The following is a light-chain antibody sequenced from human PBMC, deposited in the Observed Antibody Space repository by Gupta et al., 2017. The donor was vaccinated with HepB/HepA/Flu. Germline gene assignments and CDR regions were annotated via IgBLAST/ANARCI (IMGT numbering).Light chain of an antibody. Sequence: DIQMTQSPSSLSASVGDRVTITCRASQDIRNYLVWYQQRPGRVPEVLIYTASTVRTGVPSRFSGSGSGTDFTLTISSLQPEDFATYYCQYEDSAPRNFGQGTKLEIK. J-gene: IGKJ2*02. V-gene: IGKV1-27*01. CDR3: QYEDSAPRN. CDR2: TAS. CDR1: QDIRNY.